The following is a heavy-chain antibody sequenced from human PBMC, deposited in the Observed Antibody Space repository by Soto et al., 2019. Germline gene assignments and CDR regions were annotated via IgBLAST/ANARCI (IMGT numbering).Heavy chain of an antibody. D-gene: IGHD2-15*01. CDR1: GYTFISHG. CDR3: ARVSSSIVVVPDYGMDV. V-gene: IGHV1-18*04. J-gene: IGHJ6*02. CDR2: ISGKNGNT. Sequence: QVQLVQSGVEVKKPGASVKVSCKASGYTFISHGISWVRQAPGQGHEWMGWISGKNGNTNYAQKLQGRVTLTTVTSTSTAYMELRSLRSDDTAVYYCARVSSSIVVVPDYGMDVWGQGTTVTVSS.